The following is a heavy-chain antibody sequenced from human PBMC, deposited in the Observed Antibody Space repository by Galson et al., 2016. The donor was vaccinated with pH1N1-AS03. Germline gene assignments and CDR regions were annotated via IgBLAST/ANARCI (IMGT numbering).Heavy chain of an antibody. J-gene: IGHJ3*02. CDR1: GLTFSTYA. D-gene: IGHD5-18*01. CDR3: AGEGGRLRGYSYDI. CDR2: IVSDGSNK. Sequence: SLRLSCAASGLTFSTYAMHWVRQAPGKGLEWVAIIVSDGSNKNYGDSVKGRFTISRDNSKNTLYLQMNSLRVEDTAVYYCAGEGGRLRGYSYDIWGQGTLVTVSS. V-gene: IGHV3-30*04.